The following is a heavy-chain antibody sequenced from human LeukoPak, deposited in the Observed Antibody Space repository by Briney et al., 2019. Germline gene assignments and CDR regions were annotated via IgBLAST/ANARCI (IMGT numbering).Heavy chain of an antibody. V-gene: IGHV3-7*03. CDR3: ARGRRLDV. J-gene: IGHJ6*02. Sequence: SGGSLRLSCAASGFTSSSNWMTWVRQAPGKGGEWVANIKPHPRENYYVASLKPLFTISRDNAKTSLYLQMHGLRAEDTAVYYCARGRRLDVWGQGTTVTVSS. CDR2: IKPHPREN. CDR1: GFTSSSNW.